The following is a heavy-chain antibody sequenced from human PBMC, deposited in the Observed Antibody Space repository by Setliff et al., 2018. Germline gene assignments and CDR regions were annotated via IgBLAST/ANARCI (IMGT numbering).Heavy chain of an antibody. CDR2: IDGEGSVI. Sequence: VTLSLTCTVSGGSIRNYYWSWIRQPPGKGLEWVAAIDGEGSVIYYLDSVKGRFTISRDNAKYSLYLQMNSLRVEDTAVYYCARDPTWGAFDIWGHGTMVTVSS. V-gene: IGHV3-7*03. J-gene: IGHJ3*02. CDR3: ARDPTWGAFDI. D-gene: IGHD7-27*01. CDR1: GGSIRNYY.